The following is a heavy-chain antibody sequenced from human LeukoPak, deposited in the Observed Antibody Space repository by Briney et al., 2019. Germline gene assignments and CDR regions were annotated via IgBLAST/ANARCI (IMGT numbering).Heavy chain of an antibody. Sequence: GGSLRLSCAASGFTFSSYAMHWVRQAPGKGLEWVANIKQDGSEKYYVDSVKGRFTISRDNAKNSLYLQMNSLRAEDTAVYYCAREVGLRLFYYDSSAGYWGQGTLVTVSS. V-gene: IGHV3-7*01. J-gene: IGHJ4*02. CDR3: AREVGLRLFYYDSSAGY. D-gene: IGHD3-22*01. CDR2: IKQDGSEK. CDR1: GFTFSSYA.